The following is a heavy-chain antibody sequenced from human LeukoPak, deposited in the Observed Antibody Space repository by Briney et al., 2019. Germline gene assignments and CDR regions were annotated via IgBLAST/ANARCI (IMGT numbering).Heavy chain of an antibody. Sequence: SVKVSCKASGGTFTSYAISWVRQAPGQGLEWMGGIIAIFGTANYAQKFQGRVTITADESTSTAYMELGSLRSEDTAVYYCARGGVGGYSGYWIDYWGQGTLVTVSS. CDR2: IIAIFGTA. CDR1: GGTFTSYA. V-gene: IGHV1-69*13. D-gene: IGHD5-12*01. J-gene: IGHJ4*02. CDR3: ARGGVGGYSGYWIDY.